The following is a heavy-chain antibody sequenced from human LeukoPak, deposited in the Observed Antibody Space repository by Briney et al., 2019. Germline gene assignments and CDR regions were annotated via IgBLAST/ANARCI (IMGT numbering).Heavy chain of an antibody. D-gene: IGHD3-3*01. V-gene: IGHV4-59*01. CDR1: GGSISSYY. CDR2: IYYSGSS. CDR3: ARGEWSGLKDGFNI. J-gene: IGHJ3*02. Sequence: PSETLSLTCSVSGGSISSYYWSWIRQTPRKGLEWIGYIYYSGSSDYNPSLKSRATISVDTYKNQFSLKLSSLTAADTAVYYCARGEWSGLKDGFNIWGRGTMVSVSS.